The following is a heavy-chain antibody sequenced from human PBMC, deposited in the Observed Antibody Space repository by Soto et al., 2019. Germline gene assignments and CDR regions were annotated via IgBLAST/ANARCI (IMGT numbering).Heavy chain of an antibody. CDR3: ARTVMPVGNLPAFDH. D-gene: IGHD7-27*01. J-gene: IGHJ4*02. V-gene: IGHV4-61*01. CDR1: GGSVGSPKYF. Sequence: SETLSLTCTVSGGSVGSPKYFWSWIRQPPGKGLEWVAYIYNNGKTNYNPSLKSRATISVDTAKNQCSLKLTSVTGADSAVYFCARTVMPVGNLPAFDHWGQGVLVTVSS. CDR2: IYNNGKT.